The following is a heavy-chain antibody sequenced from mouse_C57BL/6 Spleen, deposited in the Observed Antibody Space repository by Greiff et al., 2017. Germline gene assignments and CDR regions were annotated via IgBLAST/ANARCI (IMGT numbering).Heavy chain of an antibody. D-gene: IGHD2-5*01. CDR3: ATGSNRYYFDY. J-gene: IGHJ2*01. Sequence: EVQLQQSGPELVKPGASVKISCKASGYTFTDYYMNWVKQSHGKSLEWIGDINPNNGGTSYNQKFKGKATLTVDKSSSTAYMELRSLTSEDSAVYYCATGSNRYYFDYWGQGTTLTVSS. CDR2: INPNNGGT. V-gene: IGHV1-26*01. CDR1: GYTFTDYY.